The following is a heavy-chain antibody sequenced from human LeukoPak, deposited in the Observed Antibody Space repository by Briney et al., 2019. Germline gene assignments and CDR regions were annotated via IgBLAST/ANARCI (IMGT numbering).Heavy chain of an antibody. V-gene: IGHV4-59*01. CDR1: GGSISSYY. Sequence: SETLSLTCTVSGGSISSYYWSWIRQPPGKGLEWIGYIYYSGSTNYNPSLKSRVTISVDTSKNQFSLKLSSVTAADTAVYYCARVSGSYYDYYYMDVWGKGTTVTVSS. D-gene: IGHD1-26*01. CDR2: IYYSGST. J-gene: IGHJ6*03. CDR3: ARVSGSYYDYYYMDV.